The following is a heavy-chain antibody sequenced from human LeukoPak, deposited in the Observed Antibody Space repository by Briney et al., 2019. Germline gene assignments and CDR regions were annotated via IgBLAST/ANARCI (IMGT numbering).Heavy chain of an antibody. Sequence: GGSLRLSCAASGFTFNSYAMTWVRQAPGKGLEWVSHVSGSGGITYYADSVKGRFTISRDNSKNTLYLQMNSLRAEDTAVYYCALIGGVRGVIPPRHYWGQGTLVTVSS. CDR1: GFTFNSYA. CDR3: ALIGGVRGVIPPRHY. CDR2: VSGSGGIT. J-gene: IGHJ4*02. V-gene: IGHV3-23*01. D-gene: IGHD3-10*01.